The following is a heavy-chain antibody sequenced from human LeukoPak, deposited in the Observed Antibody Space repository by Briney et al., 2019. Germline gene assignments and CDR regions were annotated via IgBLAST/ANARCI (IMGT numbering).Heavy chain of an antibody. Sequence: SETLSLTCAVYGGSFSGYYWTWIRQPPGKGREGIGEINHRGSTNYNPSLKRRVTISVDPSKTQLSLKLTSVTAADTAVYYCARPRRGSGSWYGMDVWGRGTTVTVSS. D-gene: IGHD6-13*01. CDR2: INHRGST. J-gene: IGHJ6*04. CDR1: GGSFSGYY. CDR3: ARPRRGSGSWYGMDV. V-gene: IGHV4-34*01.